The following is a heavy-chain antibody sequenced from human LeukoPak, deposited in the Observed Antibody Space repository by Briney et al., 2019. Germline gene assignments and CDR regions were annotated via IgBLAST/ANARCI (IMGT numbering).Heavy chain of an antibody. J-gene: IGHJ4*02. CDR1: GYSISSGYY. D-gene: IGHD4-23*01. V-gene: IGHV4-38-2*01. CDR3: AKQGPTVVTHFDS. CDR2: MYHSGST. Sequence: SETLSLTCAVSGYSISSGYYWGWIRQPPGKGLDWIASMYHSGSTYYNPSLKSRVTISVDTSKNQFSLRLSSVTAADTAVCYCAKQGPTVVTHFDSWGQGTLVTVSS.